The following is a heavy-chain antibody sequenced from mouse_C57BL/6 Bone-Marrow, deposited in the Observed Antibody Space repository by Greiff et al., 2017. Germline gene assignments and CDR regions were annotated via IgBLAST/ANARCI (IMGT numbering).Heavy chain of an antibody. CDR2: IWSGGST. CDR1: GFSLTSYG. V-gene: IGHV2-2*01. Sequence: VQLQQSGPGLVQPSQSLSITCPVSGFSLTSYGVHWVRQSPGKRLEWLGVIWSGGSTDYNAAFISRLSISKDNSKSHVFFKMNSLQADDTAIYYCSRASGNYGGFAYGGQGTLVTVSA. J-gene: IGHJ3*01. CDR3: SRASGNYGGFAY. D-gene: IGHD2-1*01.